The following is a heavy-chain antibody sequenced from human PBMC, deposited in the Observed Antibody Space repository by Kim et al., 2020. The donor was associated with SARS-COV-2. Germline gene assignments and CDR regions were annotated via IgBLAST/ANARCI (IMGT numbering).Heavy chain of an antibody. D-gene: IGHD3-3*01. CDR1: GFTFSSYA. V-gene: IGHV3-23*01. CDR3: AKKAQGILRFLEWFPYGMDV. CDR2: ISGSGGST. Sequence: GGSLRLSCAASGFTFSSYAMSWVRQAPGKGLEWVSAISGSGGSTYYADSVKGRFTISRDNSKNTLYLQMNSLRAEDTAVYYCAKKAQGILRFLEWFPYGMDVWGQGTTVTVSS. J-gene: IGHJ6*02.